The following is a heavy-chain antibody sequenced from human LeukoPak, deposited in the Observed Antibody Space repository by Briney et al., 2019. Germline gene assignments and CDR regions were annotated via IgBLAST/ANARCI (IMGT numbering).Heavy chain of an antibody. CDR3: ARGGKQWRGGNYFDS. CDR2: ITTGRGET. D-gene: IGHD6-19*01. V-gene: IGHV1-3*03. Sequence: ASVKVSCKASGYTFTNYALHWVRQAPGQSLEWMGWITTGRGETRYSQEFQRRITFTRDTSASTVYMDMSDLRSEDTAVYYCARGGKQWRGGNYFDSWGQGTLVAVSS. J-gene: IGHJ4*02. CDR1: GYTFTNYA.